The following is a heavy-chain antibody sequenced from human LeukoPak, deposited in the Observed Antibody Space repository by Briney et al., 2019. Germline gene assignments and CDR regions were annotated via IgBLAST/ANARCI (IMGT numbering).Heavy chain of an antibody. CDR1: GYTFTSDD. V-gene: IGHV1-8*01. Sequence: ASVKVSCKASGYTFTSDDINWVRQATGQGLEWMGWMNPNSGSTGYAQKFQGRVTMTRNTSISTAYMELSSLRSEDTAVYYCARGLLSRSVFGVVIRYFQHWGQGTLVTVSS. CDR3: ARGLLSRSVFGVVIRYFQH. CDR2: MNPNSGST. J-gene: IGHJ1*01. D-gene: IGHD3-3*01.